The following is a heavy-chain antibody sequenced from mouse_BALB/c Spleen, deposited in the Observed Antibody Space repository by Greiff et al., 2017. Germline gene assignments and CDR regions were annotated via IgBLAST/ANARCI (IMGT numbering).Heavy chain of an antibody. CDR3: AREGDAGLAY. Sequence: DVMLVESGGGLVQPGGSRKLSCAASGFTFSSFGMHWVRQAPEKGLEWVAYISSGSSTIYYADTVKGRFTISRDNPKNTLFLQMTSLRSEDTAMYYCAREGDAGLAYWGQGTLVTVSA. J-gene: IGHJ3*01. D-gene: IGHD3-1*01. CDR1: GFTFSSFG. V-gene: IGHV5-17*02. CDR2: ISSGSSTI.